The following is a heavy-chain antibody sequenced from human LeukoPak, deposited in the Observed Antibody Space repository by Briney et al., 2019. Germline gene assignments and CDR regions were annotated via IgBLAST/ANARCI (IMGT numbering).Heavy chain of an antibody. J-gene: IGHJ4*02. Sequence: PGGSLRLSCAASGFTFSSYGMHWVRQAPGKGLEWVAFIRYDGSNKYYADSVKGRFTISRDNSKNTLYLQMNSLRAEGTALYYCAKGPMAAGVGGSYSYYFDYWGQGTLVTVSS. CDR1: GFTFSSYG. CDR2: IRYDGSNK. V-gene: IGHV3-30*02. CDR3: AKGPMAAGVGGSYSYYFDY. D-gene: IGHD1-26*01.